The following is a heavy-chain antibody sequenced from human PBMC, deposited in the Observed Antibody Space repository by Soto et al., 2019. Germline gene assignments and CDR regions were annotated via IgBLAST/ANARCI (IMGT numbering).Heavy chain of an antibody. D-gene: IGHD6-19*01. CDR2: IIPILGIA. J-gene: IGHJ6*02. V-gene: IGHV1-69*02. Sequence: ASVKVSCKASGCTFSSYTISWVRQAPGQGLEWMGRIIPILGIANYAQKFQGRVTITADKSTSTAYMELSSLRSEDTAVYYCARALYSSGWYSPIRGMDVWGQGTTVTVSS. CDR1: GCTFSSYT. CDR3: ARALYSSGWYSPIRGMDV.